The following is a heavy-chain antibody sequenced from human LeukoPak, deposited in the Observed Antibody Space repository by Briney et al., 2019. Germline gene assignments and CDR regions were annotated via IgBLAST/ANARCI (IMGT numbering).Heavy chain of an antibody. CDR3: ARARLEWLYYFDY. V-gene: IGHV1-69*05. Sequence: ASVKVSCKASGGTFSSYAISWVRQAPGQGLEWMGRIIPIFGTATYAQKFQGRVTITTDESTSTAYMELSSLRSEDTAVYYCARARLEWLYYFDYWGQGTLVTVSS. D-gene: IGHD6-19*01. CDR2: IIPIFGTA. CDR1: GGTFSSYA. J-gene: IGHJ4*02.